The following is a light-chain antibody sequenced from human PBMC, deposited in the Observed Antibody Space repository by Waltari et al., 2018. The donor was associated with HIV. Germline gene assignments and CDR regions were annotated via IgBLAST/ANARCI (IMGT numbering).Light chain of an antibody. V-gene: IGKV1-39*01. J-gene: IGKJ3*01. CDR3: LQTYSAPLT. Sequence: DIQMTHSPPSLSASAGDRVTITCRASHNINNYVNWYQHKPGKVPRLLIYDVSTLESGAPSRFSGSGFGTDFTLTISGLQQEDFATYYCLQTYSAPLTFGPGTRVDFK. CDR2: DVS. CDR1: HNINNY.